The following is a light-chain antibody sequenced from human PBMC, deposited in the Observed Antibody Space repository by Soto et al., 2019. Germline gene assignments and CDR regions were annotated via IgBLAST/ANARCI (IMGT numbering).Light chain of an antibody. CDR2: DVS. J-gene: IGKJ1*01. V-gene: IGKV3-11*01. CDR1: QNISNY. CDR3: QQRSDWPWT. Sequence: IVLTQSPATLSLSPGIRATLSCRASQNISNYLIWYQQKPGQAPRLLIYDVSNRATGIPARFSGGGSGTDFTLTISSLEPEDFAVYYCQQRSDWPWTFGQGTKVDIK.